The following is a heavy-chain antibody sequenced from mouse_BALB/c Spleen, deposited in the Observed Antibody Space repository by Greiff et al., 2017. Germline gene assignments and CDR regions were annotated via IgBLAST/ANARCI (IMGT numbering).Heavy chain of an antibody. CDR2: INPSSGYT. J-gene: IGHJ4*01. V-gene: IGHV1-4*01. Sequence: VQLQQSGAELARPGASVKMSCKASGYTFTSYTMHWVKQRPGQGLEWIGYINPSSGYTNYNQKFKDKATLTADKSYSTAYMQLSSLTSEDSAVYYCARSRELYAMDYWGQGTSGTVSS. CDR3: ARSRELYAMDY. CDR1: GYTFTSYT.